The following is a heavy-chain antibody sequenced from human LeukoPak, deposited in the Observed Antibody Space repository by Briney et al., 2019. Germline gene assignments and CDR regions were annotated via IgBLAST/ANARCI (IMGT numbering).Heavy chain of an antibody. CDR3: ARFFYYDASHPPF. J-gene: IGHJ4*02. V-gene: IGHV4-39*01. D-gene: IGHD3-16*01. CDR2: IYYSGST. CDR1: GGYNSTSNYY. Sequence: PSETLSLTCTVSGGYNSTSNYYWGWIRQSPGKGLEWIGNIYYSGSTYYNPSLKSRVSLSIDTSMNQFSLKVNSLTVADTAVYYCARFFYYDASHPPFWGQGTLVAVSS.